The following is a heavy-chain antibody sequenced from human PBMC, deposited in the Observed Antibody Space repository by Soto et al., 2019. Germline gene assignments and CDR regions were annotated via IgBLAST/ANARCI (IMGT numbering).Heavy chain of an antibody. V-gene: IGHV3-23*01. J-gene: IGHJ4*02. Sequence: PGGSLRLSCAASGFTFSSYAMSWVRQAPGKGLEWVSDIISGGGTYYADPVKGRFTISRDNSKNTLYLQMNSLRAEDTAIYYCAKVKTSGWYYFDYWGQGTLVTVSS. CDR1: GFTFSSYA. CDR2: IISGGGT. D-gene: IGHD6-19*01. CDR3: AKVKTSGWYYFDY.